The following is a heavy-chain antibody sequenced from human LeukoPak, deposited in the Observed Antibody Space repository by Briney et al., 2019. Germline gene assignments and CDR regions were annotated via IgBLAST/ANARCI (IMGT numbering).Heavy chain of an antibody. CDR1: GFTFNNHD. CDR3: AKPRDIDSWAFDV. V-gene: IGHV3-30*18. Sequence: GRSLRLSCAASGFTFNNHDMHWVRQAPGKGLEWVAGILYDGRNKYYADSVKGRFTISRDNSKNTLNLRMNSLRTEDTAVYYCAKPRDIDSWAFDVWGQGTMVTVS. J-gene: IGHJ3*01. D-gene: IGHD2-15*01. CDR2: ILYDGRNK.